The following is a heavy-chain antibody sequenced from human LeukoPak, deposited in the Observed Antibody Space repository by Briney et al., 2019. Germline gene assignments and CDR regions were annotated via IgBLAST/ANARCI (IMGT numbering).Heavy chain of an antibody. CDR3: ARGAYYYDSSGYNY. Sequence: ASVKVSCKASGYTFTSYGTSWVRQAPGQGLEWMGWISAYNGNTNYAQKLQGRVTMTRDTSTSTVYMELSSLRSEDTAVYYCARGAYYYDSSGYNYWGQGTLVTVSS. V-gene: IGHV1-18*01. J-gene: IGHJ4*02. CDR1: GYTFTSYG. CDR2: ISAYNGNT. D-gene: IGHD3-22*01.